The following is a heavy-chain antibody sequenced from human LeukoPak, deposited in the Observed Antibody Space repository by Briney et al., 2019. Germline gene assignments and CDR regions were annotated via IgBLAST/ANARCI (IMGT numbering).Heavy chain of an antibody. Sequence: PGGSLRLSCAASGFTFNNYNMNWVRQAPGKGLEWVSSISRSSTYIYYADSVKGRFTISRDNAKNSLYLQMNSLRVEDTAFYYCAKDNRRHYTSGPNPDSLHWGQGALVTVSS. V-gene: IGHV3-21*04. CDR3: AKDNRRHYTSGPNPDSLH. CDR1: GFTFNNYN. D-gene: IGHD6-19*01. CDR2: ISRSSTYI. J-gene: IGHJ4*02.